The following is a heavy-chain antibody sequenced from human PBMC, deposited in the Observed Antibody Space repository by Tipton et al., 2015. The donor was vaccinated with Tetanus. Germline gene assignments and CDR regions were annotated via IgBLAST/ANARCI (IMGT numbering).Heavy chain of an antibody. CDR2: IRAHNGDT. CDR3: VREINGGNSGYDYYFDN. J-gene: IGHJ4*02. CDR1: FGSTFNSFI. V-gene: IGHV1-18*01. Sequence: QLVQSGAEVKMPGDSVKVSCKASFGSTFNSFIITWVRQAPGQGLEWMGWIRAHNGDTKYAQKFQGRVTLTTDTSIMTAYMEVRSLRSDDTAVYYCVREINGGNSGYDYYFDNWGQGTLVTVSA. D-gene: IGHD5-12*01.